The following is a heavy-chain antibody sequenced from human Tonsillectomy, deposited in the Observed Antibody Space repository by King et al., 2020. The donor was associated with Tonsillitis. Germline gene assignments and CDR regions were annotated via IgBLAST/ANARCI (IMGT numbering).Heavy chain of an antibody. D-gene: IGHD4-11*01. CDR1: GGTFSNYA. CDR3: AREDFSSKYFDY. CDR2: IIPILDIS. J-gene: IGHJ4*02. V-gene: IGHV1-69*09. Sequence: VQLVESGAEVKKSGSSVKVSCKASGGTFSNYAISWVRQAPGQGLEWMGRIIPILDISKTAQKVQGRVTITADKSTSTAYMELSSLRSEDTAVYYCAREDFSSKYFDYWGQGTLVTVSS.